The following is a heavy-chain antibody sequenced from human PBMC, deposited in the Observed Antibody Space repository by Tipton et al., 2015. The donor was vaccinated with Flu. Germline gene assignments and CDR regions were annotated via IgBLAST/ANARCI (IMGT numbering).Heavy chain of an antibody. CDR2: IKQDGSEK. D-gene: IGHD3-16*02. V-gene: IGHV3-7*01. J-gene: IGHJ4*02. CDR3: TRGFIRLCDY. Sequence: SLRLSCAASGFTLSSYWMSWVRQAPGKGLEWVANIKQDGSEKYYVDSVKGRFTISRDNAKNSLYLQMNSLGAEDTAVYYCTRGFIRLCDYWGQGTLVAVSS. CDR1: GFTLSSYW.